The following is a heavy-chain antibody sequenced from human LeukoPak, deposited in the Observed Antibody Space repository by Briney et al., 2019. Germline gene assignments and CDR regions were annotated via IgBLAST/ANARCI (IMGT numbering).Heavy chain of an antibody. V-gene: IGHV3-21*01. D-gene: IGHD3-22*01. Sequence: GGSLRLSCAASGFTFSSYTMNWDRQAPGKGLEWVSSISSSSSYIYYADSVKGRFTISRDNAKNSLYLQMNSLRAEDTAVYYCASIWTYYYDSSGHGYWGQGTLVTVSS. CDR1: GFTFSSYT. J-gene: IGHJ4*02. CDR2: ISSSSSYI. CDR3: ASIWTYYYDSSGHGY.